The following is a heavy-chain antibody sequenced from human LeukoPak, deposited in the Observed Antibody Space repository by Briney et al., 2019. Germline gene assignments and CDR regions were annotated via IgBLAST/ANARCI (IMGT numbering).Heavy chain of an antibody. D-gene: IGHD2-2*01. CDR2: IYYSGST. V-gene: IGHV4-39*01. Sequence: SETLSLTCTVSGGSISSSNYYWGWIRQPPGKGLEWIGSIYYSGSTYYNPSLKSRVTISVDTSKNQFSLKLGSVTAADTAVYYCARHHKYGPTAAHFDYWGQGTLVTVSS. J-gene: IGHJ4*02. CDR3: ARHHKYGPTAAHFDY. CDR1: GGSISSSNYY.